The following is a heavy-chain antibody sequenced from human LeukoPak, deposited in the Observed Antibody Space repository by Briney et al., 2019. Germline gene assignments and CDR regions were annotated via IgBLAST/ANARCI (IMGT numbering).Heavy chain of an antibody. J-gene: IGHJ4*02. CDR3: ARFRYYYDSSGYYYEFDY. D-gene: IGHD3-22*01. CDR2: INHSGST. CDR1: GGSFSGYY. V-gene: IGHV4-34*01. Sequence: SETLSLTCAVYGGSFSGYYWSWIRQPPGKGLEWIGEINHSGSTNYNPSLKSRVTISVDTSKNQFSLKLSSVTAADTAVYYCARFRYYYDSSGYYYEFDYWGQGTLVTVSS.